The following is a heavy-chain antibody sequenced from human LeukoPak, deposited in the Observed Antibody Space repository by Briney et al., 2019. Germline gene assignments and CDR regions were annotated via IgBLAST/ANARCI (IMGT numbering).Heavy chain of an antibody. J-gene: IGHJ5*02. D-gene: IGHD3-10*01. Sequence: PGGSLRLSCAASGFTFSSYAMHWVRQAPGKGLEWVAVISYDGSNKYYADSVKGRFTISRDNSKNTLYLQVNSLRAEDTAVYYCARQTTMVRVNWFDPWGQGTLVTVSS. CDR1: GFTFSSYA. CDR3: ARQTTMVRVNWFDP. CDR2: ISYDGSNK. V-gene: IGHV3-30-3*01.